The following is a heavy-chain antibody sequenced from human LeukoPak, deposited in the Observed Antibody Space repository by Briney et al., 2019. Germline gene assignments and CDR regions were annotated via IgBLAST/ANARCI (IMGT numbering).Heavy chain of an antibody. D-gene: IGHD3-3*01. CDR1: GFTFDDYA. J-gene: IGHJ3*02. V-gene: IGHV3-9*01. CDR3: AKDTGRPTDAITMEDNAFDI. CDR2: ISWSSGII. Sequence: GGSLRLSCAASGFTFDDYAMHWVRQAPGKGLEWVSGISWSSGIIGYADSVKGRFTISRDNAKNSLYLQMDSLRAEDTALYYCAKDTGRPTDAITMEDNAFDIWGQGTMVTVSS.